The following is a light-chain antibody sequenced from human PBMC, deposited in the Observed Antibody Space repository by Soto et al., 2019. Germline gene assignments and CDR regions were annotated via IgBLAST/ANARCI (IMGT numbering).Light chain of an antibody. CDR1: QRLSASD. Sequence: EIVLTQSPATLSLSPGERATLSCRASQRLSASDIAWYQQKPGQAPRLLISGASTRAADFPARFSGSGSGTEFILTISSLQSKDFAFYYCQQYDDWPWTFGQGTKVDIK. CDR3: QQYDDWPWT. J-gene: IGKJ1*01. V-gene: IGKV3-15*01. CDR2: GAS.